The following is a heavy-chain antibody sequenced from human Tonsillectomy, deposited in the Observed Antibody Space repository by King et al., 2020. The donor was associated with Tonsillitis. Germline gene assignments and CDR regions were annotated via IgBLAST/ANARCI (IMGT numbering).Heavy chain of an antibody. CDR3: VRDDGKTPSAFDY. J-gene: IGHJ4*02. CDR1: GFTFTDYW. D-gene: IGHD4-23*01. V-gene: IGHV3-7*03. CDR2: IKGDGSKR. Sequence: VQLVESGGDLVQPEGSLRLSCVASGFTFTDYWMAWVRQAPGKGLEWVADIKGDGSKRYYVDSVKGRLTISWDNAKNSLYLQMNSLRAEDTALYYCVRDDGKTPSAFDYWGQGTLVTVSS.